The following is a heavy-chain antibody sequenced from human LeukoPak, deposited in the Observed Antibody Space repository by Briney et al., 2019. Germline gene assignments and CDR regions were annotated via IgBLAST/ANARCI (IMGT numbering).Heavy chain of an antibody. Sequence: ASVKVSCKASGYTFTSYGISWVRQAPGQGLEWMGWISAYNGNTNYAQKLQGRVTMTTDTSTSTAYMELRSLRSDDTAVYYCAREGPCDILTGYTYYYYGMDVWGQGTTVTVSS. CDR1: GYTFTSYG. CDR3: AREGPCDILTGYTYYYYGMDV. J-gene: IGHJ6*02. V-gene: IGHV1-18*01. D-gene: IGHD3-9*01. CDR2: ISAYNGNT.